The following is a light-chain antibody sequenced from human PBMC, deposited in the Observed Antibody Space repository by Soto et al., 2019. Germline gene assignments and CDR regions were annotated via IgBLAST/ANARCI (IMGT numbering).Light chain of an antibody. J-gene: IGKJ4*01. CDR3: LQHNDYPRP. V-gene: IGKV1-17*01. CDR1: QGINND. Sequence: DIQMTQSPSSLSASVGDRVTISCRASQGINNDLGWYQQKPGKAPKRLNYEASTLQSGGPSRFRGSASGTEFTLTISSLQPEDFATYYCLQHNDYPRPFRGGTQVAIK. CDR2: EAS.